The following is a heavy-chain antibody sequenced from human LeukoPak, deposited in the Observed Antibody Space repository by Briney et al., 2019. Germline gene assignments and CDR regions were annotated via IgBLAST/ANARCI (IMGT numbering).Heavy chain of an antibody. V-gene: IGHV3-7*01. CDR3: ARYTGRFDY. CDR2: IKQDGSEI. Sequence: GRSLRLSCAASGFTFSSYWMSWVRQAPGKGLEWVANIKQDGSEIHYVDSVKGRFTISRDNAKNSLYLQMNSLRAEDTAVYYCARYTGRFDYWGQGTLVTVSS. D-gene: IGHD2-2*02. CDR1: GFTFSSYW. J-gene: IGHJ4*02.